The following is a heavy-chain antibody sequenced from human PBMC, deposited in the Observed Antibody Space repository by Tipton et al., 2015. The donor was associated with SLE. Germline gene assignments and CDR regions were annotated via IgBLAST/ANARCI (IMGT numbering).Heavy chain of an antibody. CDR1: GYSISSGYY. CDR2: IYYSGST. V-gene: IGHV4-61*01. J-gene: IGHJ3*02. D-gene: IGHD3-10*01. Sequence: TLSLTCAVSGYSISSGYYWGWIRQPPGKGLEWIGYIYYSGSTNYNPSLKSRVTISVDTSKNQFSLKLSSVTAADTAVYYCAIGGLDAFDIWGQGTMVTVSS. CDR3: AIGGLDAFDI.